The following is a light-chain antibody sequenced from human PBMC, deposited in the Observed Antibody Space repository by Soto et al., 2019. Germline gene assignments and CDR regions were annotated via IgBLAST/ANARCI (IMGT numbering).Light chain of an antibody. CDR3: QQYSRYSWT. J-gene: IGKJ1*01. Sequence: DIQMTQSPSTLSTSVGDRATISCRASQSMSSWLAWYQQKPGEAPNLLIYSASSLQSGVPSRFSGSGSGTEFTLTISSLQPDDFATYYCQQYSRYSWTFGQGTKVEFK. V-gene: IGKV1-5*03. CDR2: SAS. CDR1: QSMSSW.